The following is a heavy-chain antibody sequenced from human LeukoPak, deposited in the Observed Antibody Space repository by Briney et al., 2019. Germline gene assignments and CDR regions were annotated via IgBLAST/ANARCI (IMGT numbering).Heavy chain of an antibody. CDR2: ISAYNGNT. Sequence: ASVKVSCKVSGYTFTSYGISWVRQAPGQGLEWMGWISAYNGNTNYAQKLQGRVTMTTDTSTSTAYMELRSLRSDDTAVYYCAANYDFWSGYEDDAFDIWGQGTMVTVSS. J-gene: IGHJ3*02. CDR1: GYTFTSYG. CDR3: AANYDFWSGYEDDAFDI. D-gene: IGHD3-3*01. V-gene: IGHV1-18*01.